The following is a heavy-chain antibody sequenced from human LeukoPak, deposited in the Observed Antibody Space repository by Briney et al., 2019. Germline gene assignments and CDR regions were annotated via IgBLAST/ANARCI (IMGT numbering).Heavy chain of an antibody. CDR1: GFTFSSYG. CDR3: AKAGGYYYYYGMDV. CDR2: IWYDGSNK. Sequence: GGSLRLSCAASGFTFSSYGMHWVRQAPGKGLEWVAVIWYDGSNKYYADSVKGRFIISRDNSKNTLYLQMNSLRAEDTAVYYCAKAGGYYYYYGMDVWGQGTTVTVSS. V-gene: IGHV3-30*02. J-gene: IGHJ6*02.